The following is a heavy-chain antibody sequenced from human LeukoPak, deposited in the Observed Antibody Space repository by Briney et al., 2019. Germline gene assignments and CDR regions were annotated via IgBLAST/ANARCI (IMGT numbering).Heavy chain of an antibody. Sequence: ASVKVSCKASGYTFTSSGISWVRQAPGQGLEWMGWIITYNGNTNYAQKLQGRVTMTTDTSTSTAYMELRSLRSDDTAVYYCARVKDDSSGYPFDYWGQGTLVTVSS. CDR1: GYTFTSSG. CDR2: IITYNGNT. D-gene: IGHD3-22*01. J-gene: IGHJ4*02. CDR3: ARVKDDSSGYPFDY. V-gene: IGHV1-18*01.